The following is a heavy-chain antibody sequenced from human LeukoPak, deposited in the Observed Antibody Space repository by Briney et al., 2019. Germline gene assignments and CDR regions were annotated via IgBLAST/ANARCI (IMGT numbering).Heavy chain of an antibody. CDR2: IYSAGGT. V-gene: IGHV3-66*02. CDR3: AREGKLSY. Sequence: GGSLRLSCAASGFTVSSNYMSWVRQAPGKGLEWVSLIYSAGGTYYADSVKGRFTISRDNSKNTLYLQMNSLRAEDTAVYYCAREGKLSYWGQGTLVTVSS. J-gene: IGHJ4*02. CDR1: GFTVSSNY.